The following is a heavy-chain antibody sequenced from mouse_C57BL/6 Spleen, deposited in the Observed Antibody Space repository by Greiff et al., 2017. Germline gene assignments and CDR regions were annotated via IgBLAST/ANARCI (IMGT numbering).Heavy chain of an antibody. CDR3: AEEAITGFAY. Sequence: VKLMESGPGLVAPSQSLSITCTVSGFSLTSYGVSWVRQPPGKGLEWLGVIWGDGSTNYHSALISRLSSCKDNSKSHVFLKLNSLQTDDTATSYCAEEAITGFAYWGQGTLGTVSA. CDR1: GFSLTSYG. CDR2: IWGDGST. V-gene: IGHV2-3*01. J-gene: IGHJ3*01.